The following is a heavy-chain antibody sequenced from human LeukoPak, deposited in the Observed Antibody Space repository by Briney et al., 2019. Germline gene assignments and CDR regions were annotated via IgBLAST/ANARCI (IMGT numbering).Heavy chain of an antibody. J-gene: IGHJ6*02. CDR1: GGSISSGGYY. CDR2: IYYSGST. D-gene: IGHD3-10*01. V-gene: IGHV4-31*03. Sequence: ASETLSLTCTVSGGSISSGGYYWSWIRQHPGKGLEWIGYIYYSGSTYYNPSLKSRVTISVDTSKNQFSLKLSSVTAADTAVYYCARILSLLYGSGSYYTWRGPPNARYGMDVWGQGTTVTVSS. CDR3: ARILSLLYGSGSYYTWRGPPNARYGMDV.